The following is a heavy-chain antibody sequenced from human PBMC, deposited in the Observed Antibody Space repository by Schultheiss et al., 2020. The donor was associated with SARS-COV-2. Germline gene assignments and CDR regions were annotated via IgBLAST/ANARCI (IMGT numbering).Heavy chain of an antibody. D-gene: IGHD2-21*01. J-gene: IGHJ5*02. CDR2: INPNSDGT. Sequence: ASVKVSCKASGYTFTGYYMHWVRQAPGQGLEWMGWINPNSDGTNYAQRFQGRVTMTSDTSISTAYMELSRLKSDDTAVYYCARSRLLTQGRNWFDPWGQGTLVTVSS. CDR1: GYTFTGYY. CDR3: ARSRLLTQGRNWFDP. V-gene: IGHV1-2*02.